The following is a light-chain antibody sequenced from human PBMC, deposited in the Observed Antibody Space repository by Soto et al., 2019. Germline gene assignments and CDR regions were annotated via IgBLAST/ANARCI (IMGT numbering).Light chain of an antibody. J-gene: IGLJ2*01. V-gene: IGLV1-40*01. Sequence: QAVVTQPPSVSGAPGQRVTISCTGSSSNIGAGYDVHWYQQLPGTAPKLLIYGNSNRPSGVPDRFSGSKSGTSASLAITGLQAEDEADYYCSSYTSSSTPVVFGGGTKVTVL. CDR1: SSNIGAGYD. CDR2: GNS. CDR3: SSYTSSSTPVV.